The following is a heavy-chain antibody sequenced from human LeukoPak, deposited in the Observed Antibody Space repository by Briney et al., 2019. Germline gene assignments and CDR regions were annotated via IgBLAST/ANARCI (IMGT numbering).Heavy chain of an antibody. D-gene: IGHD3-16*02. V-gene: IGHV3-53*01. CDR1: GFTFSNNY. J-gene: IGHJ4*02. CDR2: IYSGGST. Sequence: GGSLRLSCAASGFTFSNNYMSWVRQAPGKGLECVSVIYSGGSTYYADSVKGRFTISRDNSKNTLYLQMNSLRAEDTAVYYCARNTGGLSRWGQGTLVTVSS. CDR3: ARNTGGLSR.